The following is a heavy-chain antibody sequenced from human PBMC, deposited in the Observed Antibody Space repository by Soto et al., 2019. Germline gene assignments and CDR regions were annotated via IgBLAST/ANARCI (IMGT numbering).Heavy chain of an antibody. D-gene: IGHD3-10*01. CDR3: ARDLKFGQDDY. V-gene: IGHV4-4*07. CDR2: IYTSGST. CDR1: GGSISSYY. J-gene: IGHJ4*02. Sequence: SETLSLTCTVSGGSISSYYWTWIRQPSGEGLEWIGRIYTSGSTNYNPSLKSRVTMSVDTSKNQFSLKLSSVTAADTAVYYCARDLKFGQDDYWGQGSQVTVSS.